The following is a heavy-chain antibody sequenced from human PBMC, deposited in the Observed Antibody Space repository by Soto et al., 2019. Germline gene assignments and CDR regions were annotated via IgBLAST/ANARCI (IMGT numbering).Heavy chain of an antibody. J-gene: IGHJ3*02. CDR2: TSSSSMYI. Sequence: GGSLRLSCAASGFTFSTYSMNWVRQAPGKGLEWVSSTSSSSMYIYYADSVKGRFTISRDNAKTSLYLQMNSMRAEDKAVYYCASGSAFDIWGQGTMVTVSS. CDR3: ASGSAFDI. D-gene: IGHD3-10*01. CDR1: GFTFSTYS. V-gene: IGHV3-21*01.